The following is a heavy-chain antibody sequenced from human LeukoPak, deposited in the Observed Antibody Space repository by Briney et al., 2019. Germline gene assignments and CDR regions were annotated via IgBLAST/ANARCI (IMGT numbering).Heavy chain of an antibody. D-gene: IGHD2-2*01. V-gene: IGHV3-23*01. CDR2: ISGGDAIT. Sequence: GGSLRLSCVASGFTLSSYAMSWVRQAPGKGLEWVSAISGGDAITYYADSVKGRFTISRDNSKNTLYLQMNSLRAEDTALYYCVKDAVVVPTGWFDPWGQGTLVTVSS. CDR1: GFTLSSYA. CDR3: VKDAVVVPTGWFDP. J-gene: IGHJ5*02.